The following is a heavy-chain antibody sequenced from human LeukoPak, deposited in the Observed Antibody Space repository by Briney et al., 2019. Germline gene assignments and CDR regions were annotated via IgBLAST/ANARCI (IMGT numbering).Heavy chain of an antibody. V-gene: IGHV3-21*05. Sequence: GGSLRLSCAASGFTFSSYEMNWVRQAPGKGLEWVSYISSSSSYIYYADSVKGRFTISRDNAKNSLYLQMNSLRAEDTAVYYCAREGYDYVWGSYRHSYYYYYYMDVWGKGTTVTVSS. CDR3: AREGYDYVWGSYRHSYYYYYYMDV. D-gene: IGHD3-16*02. J-gene: IGHJ6*03. CDR1: GFTFSSYE. CDR2: ISSSSSYI.